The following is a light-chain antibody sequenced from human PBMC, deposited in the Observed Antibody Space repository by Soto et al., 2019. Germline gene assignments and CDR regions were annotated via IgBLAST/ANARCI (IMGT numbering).Light chain of an antibody. Sequence: EIVMTQSPATLSVSPGERATLSCRASQSVSSNLAWYQQKPRQAPRLLIYGASTRATGIPARFSGSGSGTEFTLTISGLQSEDFAVYYCQQYNNWPPYTFGQGTKLEIK. CDR2: GAS. CDR1: QSVSSN. J-gene: IGKJ2*01. V-gene: IGKV3-15*01. CDR3: QQYNNWPPYT.